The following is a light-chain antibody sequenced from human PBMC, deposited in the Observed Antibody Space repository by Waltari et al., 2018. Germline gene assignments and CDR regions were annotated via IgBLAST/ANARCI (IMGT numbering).Light chain of an antibody. CDR3: CSYAGSAISV. V-gene: IGLV2-23*02. CDR2: DVN. CDR1: SSDIGYYNL. Sequence: QSALTQTATVSGSPGQSITISCSGTSSDIGYYNLSPWYQQHPGQAPTLIIYDVNKRPSGVSNRFSGSKSGNTAFLTISGLQTADEADYYCCSYAGSAISVFGGGTKVTVL. J-gene: IGLJ3*02.